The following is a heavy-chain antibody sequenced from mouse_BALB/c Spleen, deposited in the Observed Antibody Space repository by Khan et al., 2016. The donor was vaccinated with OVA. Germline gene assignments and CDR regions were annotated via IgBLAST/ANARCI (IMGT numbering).Heavy chain of an antibody. CDR2: ISYSGRT. CDR3: ARSVTITTVVATDFDY. D-gene: IGHD1-1*01. Sequence: EVQRQESGPGLVKPSQSLSLTCTVTGYSITSDYAWNWIRQFPGNKLEWMGYISYSGRTSYNPSLKSRISITRDTSKNQFFLQLNSVTNEDTATCYCARSVTITTVVATDFDYGGQGTTLTVSS. V-gene: IGHV3-2*02. CDR1: GYSITSDYA. J-gene: IGHJ2*01.